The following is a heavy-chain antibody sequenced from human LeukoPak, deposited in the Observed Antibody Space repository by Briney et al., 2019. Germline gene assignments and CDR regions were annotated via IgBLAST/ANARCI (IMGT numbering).Heavy chain of an antibody. J-gene: IGHJ4*02. D-gene: IGHD6-19*01. CDR2: ISYDGNVR. V-gene: IGHV3-30*04. CDR3: ARGVDNSGWFFY. CDR1: GFTFSRYG. Sequence: PGGSLRLSCAASGFTFSRYGINWVRQAPGKGPEWVAFISYDGNVRYHADFVEGRFTISRDNSKNTLYLQMSSLRPEDTAVYYCARGVDNSGWFFYWGQGTLVTVSS.